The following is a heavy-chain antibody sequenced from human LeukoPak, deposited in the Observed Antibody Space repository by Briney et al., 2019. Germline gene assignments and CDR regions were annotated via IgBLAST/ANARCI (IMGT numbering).Heavy chain of an antibody. CDR3: ARVYGAGYDFRGAFDI. J-gene: IGHJ3*02. CDR1: GGSISSYY. V-gene: IGHV4-59*01. D-gene: IGHD3-3*01. Sequence: PSETLSLTCTVSGGSISSYYWSWLRQPPGKGLEGIGYIYYSGSTNYNPSLKSRVTISVDTSKNQFSLKLSSVTAADTAVYYCARVYGAGYDFRGAFDIWGQGTMVTVSS. CDR2: IYYSGST.